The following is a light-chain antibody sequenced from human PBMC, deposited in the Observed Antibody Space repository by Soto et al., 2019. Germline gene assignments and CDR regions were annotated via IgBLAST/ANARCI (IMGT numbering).Light chain of an antibody. J-gene: IGLJ3*02. CDR3: STYTTSSTVE. CDR1: SSDVGGYNY. V-gene: IGLV2-14*01. Sequence: QSALTQPASVSGSPGQSITISCTAASSDVGGYNYVSWYQQHPGRVPKLIIYEVSNRPSGFSNRFSGSKSGNTASLTISGLQADDEANYFCSTYTTSSTVEFGGGTKLTVL. CDR2: EVS.